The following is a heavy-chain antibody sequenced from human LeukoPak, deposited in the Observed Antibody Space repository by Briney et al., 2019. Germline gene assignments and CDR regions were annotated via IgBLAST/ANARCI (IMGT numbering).Heavy chain of an antibody. CDR1: AASIRSYY. J-gene: IGHJ4*02. Sequence: SETLSLTCTVSAASIRSYYWSWIRQPPGRGLEWIGYMYNSGSTYYNPSLKSRVTISGDTSKNQFSLKLTSVTATDTAVYYCARLGGPAAVDYWGQGTLVTVSS. CDR2: MYNSGST. V-gene: IGHV4-59*01. CDR3: ARLGGPAAVDY. D-gene: IGHD2-2*01.